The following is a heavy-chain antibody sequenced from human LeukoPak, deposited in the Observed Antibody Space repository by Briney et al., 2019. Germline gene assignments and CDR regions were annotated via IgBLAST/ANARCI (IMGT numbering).Heavy chain of an antibody. V-gene: IGHV4-34*01. Sequence: PSETLSLTCAVYGESFSGYFWSWIRQPPGKGLEWIGEINHSGYTNYNPSLKSRVTISVDTSKNQFSLKLTSVTAADTAVYYCAGKHSSSWYYFDYWGQGTLVTVSS. J-gene: IGHJ4*02. CDR1: GESFSGYF. CDR2: INHSGYT. D-gene: IGHD6-13*01. CDR3: AGKHSSSWYYFDY.